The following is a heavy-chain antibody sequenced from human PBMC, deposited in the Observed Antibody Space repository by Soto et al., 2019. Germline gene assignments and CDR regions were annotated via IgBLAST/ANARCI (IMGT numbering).Heavy chain of an antibody. Sequence: QVQLQASGPGLVKPSGTLSLTCAVSGGSISSSNWWTWVRQSPGRGLEYIGEISNSGTSNSNPSLTSRVTLTVDKSKNHFSLPLTSVTAADTDVYYCARVVLTITRGAFDAWGQGTLVIVSS. CDR3: ARVVLTITRGAFDA. CDR2: ISNSGTS. D-gene: IGHD3-10*01. J-gene: IGHJ3*01. V-gene: IGHV4-4*02. CDR1: GGSISSSNW.